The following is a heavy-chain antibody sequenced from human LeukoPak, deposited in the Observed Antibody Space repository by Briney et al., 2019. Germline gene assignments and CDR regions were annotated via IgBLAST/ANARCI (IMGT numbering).Heavy chain of an antibody. D-gene: IGHD2-15*01. CDR1: GFTGSSDY. V-gene: IGHV3-53*01. J-gene: IGHJ6*02. CDR2: IYSGGST. Sequence: TGGSLRLSCAASGFTGSSDYMSWVRQAPGKGLEWVSVIYSGGSTYYADSVKGRFTISRDNPKNTLYLQMNSLRAEDTAVYYCAREIRETVVTRHYYYGIDVWGQGTTVTVSS. CDR3: AREIRETVVTRHYYYGIDV.